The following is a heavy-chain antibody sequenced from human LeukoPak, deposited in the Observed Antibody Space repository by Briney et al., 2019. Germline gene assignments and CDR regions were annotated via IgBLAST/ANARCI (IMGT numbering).Heavy chain of an antibody. J-gene: IGHJ4*02. Sequence: SETLSLTCTVSGGSVSSGSYYWSWIRQPPGKRLEWIGYIHYSGITNYNPSLKSRVTMSVDTSKNQFSLKLSSVTAADTAVYYCARDQDGATFLDYWGQGALVTVSS. CDR2: IHYSGIT. CDR3: ARDQDGATFLDY. V-gene: IGHV4-61*01. CDR1: GGSVSSGSYY. D-gene: IGHD1-26*01.